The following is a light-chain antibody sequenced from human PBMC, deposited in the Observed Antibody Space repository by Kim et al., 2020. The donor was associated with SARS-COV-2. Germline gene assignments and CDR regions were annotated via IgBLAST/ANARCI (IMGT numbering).Light chain of an antibody. V-gene: IGLV3-19*01. J-gene: IGLJ1*01. Sequence: SVALGQTVKSTCQGDILRSYFAGWFQQKPGQAPVLVFYGRNNRPSGVPDRFSGSRSGNTASLTIAGAQAEDEADYYCNSRDSSGYVFGTGTKVTVL. CDR2: GRN. CDR3: NSRDSSGYV. CDR1: ILRSYF.